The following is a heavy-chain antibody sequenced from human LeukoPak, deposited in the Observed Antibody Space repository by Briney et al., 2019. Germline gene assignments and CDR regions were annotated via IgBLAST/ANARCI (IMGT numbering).Heavy chain of an antibody. CDR2: ISAYNGNT. J-gene: IGHJ6*03. CDR1: GYTFTSYG. D-gene: IGHD6-6*01. CDR3: ARDRWGSSESFYYYYMDV. Sequence: ASAKVSCKASGYTFTSYGISWVRQAPGQGLEWMGWISAYNGNTNYAQKLQGRVTMTRDMSTSTVYMELSGLRSEDTAVYYCARDRWGSSESFYYYYMDVWGKGTTVTVSS. V-gene: IGHV1-18*01.